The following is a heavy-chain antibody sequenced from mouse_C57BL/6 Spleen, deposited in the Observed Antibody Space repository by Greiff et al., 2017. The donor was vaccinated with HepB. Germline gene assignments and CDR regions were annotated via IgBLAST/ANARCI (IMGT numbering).Heavy chain of an antibody. CDR3: ARHKDY. V-gene: IGHV5-9*01. CDR1: GFTFSSYT. CDR2: ISGGGGNT. Sequence: DVKLVESGGGLVKPGGSLKLSCAASGFTFSSYTMSWVRQTPEKRLEWVATISGGGGNTYYPGSVKGRFTISRDNAKNTLYLQMSSLRSEDTALYYCARHKDYWGQGTSVTVSS. J-gene: IGHJ4*01.